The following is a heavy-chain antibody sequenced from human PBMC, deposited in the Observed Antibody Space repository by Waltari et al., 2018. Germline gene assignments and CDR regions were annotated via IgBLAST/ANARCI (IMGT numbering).Heavy chain of an antibody. CDR3: ASKNFEYSSTPIDY. V-gene: IGHV4-34*01. D-gene: IGHD6-6*01. CDR2: INHSGST. CDR1: GGSFSGYY. Sequence: QVQLQQWGAGLLKPSETLSLTCAVNGGSFSGYYWSWIRQPPGKGLEWIGEINHSGSTNYNPSLKSRVTISVDTSKNQFSLKLSSVTAADTAVYYCASKNFEYSSTPIDYWGQGTLVTVSS. J-gene: IGHJ4*02.